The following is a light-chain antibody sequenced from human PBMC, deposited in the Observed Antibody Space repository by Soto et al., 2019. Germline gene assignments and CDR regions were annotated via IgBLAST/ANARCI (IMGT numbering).Light chain of an antibody. CDR1: QGIRND. V-gene: IGKV1-6*01. J-gene: IGKJ1*01. Sequence: ATQMTQSPSSLSASVGDRVTITCRASQGIRNDLGWYQQKPGKAPKLLIYAASSLQSGVPSRFSGSGSGTEFTLTINSLQPDDFATYYCQQYHIYSGTFGQGTKVDIK. CDR3: QQYHIYSGT. CDR2: AAS.